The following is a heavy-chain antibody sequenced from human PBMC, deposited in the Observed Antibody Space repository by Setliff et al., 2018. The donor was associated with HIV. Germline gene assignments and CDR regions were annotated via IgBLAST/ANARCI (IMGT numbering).Heavy chain of an antibody. V-gene: IGHV3-23*01. Sequence: GGSLRLSCAASGFTFRGDSRSWVRQAPGKGLEWVSGISGSGANTYHADSVKGRFTISRDNSKNTLYLQMNSLRADATAVYYCAPPPRGGPGFSYWGQGTLVTVSS. D-gene: IGHD3-10*01. CDR3: APPPRGGPGFSY. J-gene: IGHJ4*02. CDR2: ISGSGANT. CDR1: GFTFRGDS.